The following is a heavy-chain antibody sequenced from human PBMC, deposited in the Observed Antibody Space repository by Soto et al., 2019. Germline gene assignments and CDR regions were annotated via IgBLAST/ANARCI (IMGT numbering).Heavy chain of an antibody. CDR2: ISWNSGSI. Sequence: GGSLRLSCAASGFTFDDYAMHWVRQAPGKGQEWVSGISWNSGSIGYADSVKGRFTISRDNAKNSLYLQMNSLRAEDTALYYCAKDKDCSGGSCYSSQYYYMDVWGKGTTVTVSS. CDR3: AKDKDCSGGSCYSSQYYYMDV. V-gene: IGHV3-9*01. D-gene: IGHD2-15*01. CDR1: GFTFDDYA. J-gene: IGHJ6*03.